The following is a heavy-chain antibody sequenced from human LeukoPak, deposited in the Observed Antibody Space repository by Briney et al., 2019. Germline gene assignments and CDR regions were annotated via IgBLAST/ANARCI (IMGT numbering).Heavy chain of an antibody. CDR2: ISGSGADT. CDR1: GFTFNTYA. J-gene: IGHJ4*02. CDR3: ARDVNRYSSSTPGY. D-gene: IGHD6-6*01. Sequence: GGSLRLSCAASGFTFNTYAMIWVRQAPAKGLEWVSSISGSGADTHYADSGKGRFTISTDNAKNSLYLQMNSLRAEDTAVYYCARDVNRYSSSTPGYWGQGTLVTVSS. V-gene: IGHV3-23*01.